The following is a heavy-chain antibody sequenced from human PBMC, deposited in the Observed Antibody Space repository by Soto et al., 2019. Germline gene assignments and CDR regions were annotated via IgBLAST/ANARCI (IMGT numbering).Heavy chain of an antibody. CDR1: GGSVSSGSYY. CDR3: AREDEYSSSPHSSGFDP. J-gene: IGHJ5*02. CDR2: IYYSGST. D-gene: IGHD6-6*01. Sequence: KPSETLSLTCTVSGGSVSSGSYYWSWIRQPPGKGLEWIGYIYYSGSTNYNPSLKSRVTISVDTSKNQFSLKLSSVTAADTAVYYCAREDEYSSSPHSSGFDPWGQGTLVTVSS. V-gene: IGHV4-61*01.